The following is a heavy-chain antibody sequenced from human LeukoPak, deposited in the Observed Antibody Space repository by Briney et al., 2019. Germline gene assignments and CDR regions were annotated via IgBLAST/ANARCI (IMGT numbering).Heavy chain of an antibody. V-gene: IGHV6-1*01. D-gene: IGHD2/OR15-2a*01. Sequence: SQTLSLTCAISGATFSSNRAAWNWIRQSPSRGLEWLGRTYYRSKWYSDYAVSVKSRITINPDTTKNQFSLHRELRTRPDITVYYCASALEISDDAFHIWGQGTMVTVSS. CDR2: TYYRSKWYS. J-gene: IGHJ3*02. CDR1: GATFSSNRAA. CDR3: ASALEISDDAFHI.